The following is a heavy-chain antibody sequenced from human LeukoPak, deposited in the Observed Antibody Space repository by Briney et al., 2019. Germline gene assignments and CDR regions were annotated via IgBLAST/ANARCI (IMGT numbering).Heavy chain of an antibody. J-gene: IGHJ4*02. D-gene: IGHD3-10*01. Sequence: GGSLRLSCAASGFTFSSYAMSWVRQAPGKGLEWVSAISGSGGSTYYADSVKGRFTISRDNSKNTLYLQMNSLRAEDTAVYYCAKAAPGFGELLKLYFFDYWGQGTLVTVSS. V-gene: IGHV3-23*01. CDR2: ISGSGGST. CDR3: AKAAPGFGELLKLYFFDY. CDR1: GFTFSSYA.